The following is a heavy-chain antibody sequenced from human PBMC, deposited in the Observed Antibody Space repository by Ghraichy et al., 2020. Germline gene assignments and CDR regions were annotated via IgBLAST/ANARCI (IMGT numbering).Heavy chain of an antibody. CDR1: GGTLSGYY. CDR2: INQSGNT. V-gene: IGHV4-34*01. J-gene: IGHJ6*03. CDR3: ARVEGYYYYYMDV. Sequence: SQTLSLICSVYGGTLSGYYWSWIRQAPGKGLEWIAEINQSGNTNHNPSLMSRVTMSIDTSKNQISLKLSFVTAADTAVYYCARVEGYYYYYMDVWGRGTTVTVSS.